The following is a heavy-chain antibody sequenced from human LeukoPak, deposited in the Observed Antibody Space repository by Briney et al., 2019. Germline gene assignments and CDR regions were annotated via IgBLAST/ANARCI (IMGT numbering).Heavy chain of an antibody. V-gene: IGHV1-2*06. CDR2: INPNSGGT. D-gene: IGHD5-12*01. J-gene: IGHJ4*02. Sequence: ASVKVSCKDSGDTFTDYYIHWVRQRQAPGQGLEWMGRINPNSGGTNYAQRFQGRVTMTRDTSISTAYMELSSLSSDDTAVYFCARRVGSSSGYSFDYWGQGTLVTVSS. CDR3: ARRVGSSSGYSFDY. CDR1: GDTFTDYY.